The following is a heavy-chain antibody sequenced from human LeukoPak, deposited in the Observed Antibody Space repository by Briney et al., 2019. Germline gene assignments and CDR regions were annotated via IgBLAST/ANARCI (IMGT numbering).Heavy chain of an antibody. CDR1: GYTFTSYG. Sequence: GASVKVSCKASGYTFTSYGISWVRQAPGQGLEWMGWISAYNGNTNYAQKLQGRVTMTTDTSTSTAYMELRSLRSDDTAVYYCATYCSGGSCYYDAFDIWGQGTMVTVSS. V-gene: IGHV1-18*01. D-gene: IGHD2-15*01. J-gene: IGHJ3*02. CDR3: ATYCSGGSCYYDAFDI. CDR2: ISAYNGNT.